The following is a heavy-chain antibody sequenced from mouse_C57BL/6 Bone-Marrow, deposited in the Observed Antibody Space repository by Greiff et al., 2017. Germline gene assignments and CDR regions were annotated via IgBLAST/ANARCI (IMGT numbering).Heavy chain of an antibody. CDR1: GYTFTSYG. V-gene: IGHV1-81*01. J-gene: IGHJ3*01. CDR2: IYPRSGNI. CDR3: ARARLRQMGWFAY. Sequence: QVQLQQSGAELARPGASVKLSCKASGYTFTSYGISWVKQRTGQGLEWIGEIYPRSGNIYYTEKFKGKATLTADKSSSTAYMELRSRTSEDSAVFCCARARLRQMGWFAYWGQGTLVTVSA. D-gene: IGHD2-4*01.